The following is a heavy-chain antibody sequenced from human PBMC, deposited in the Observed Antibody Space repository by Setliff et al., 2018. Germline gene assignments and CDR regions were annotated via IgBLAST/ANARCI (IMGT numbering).Heavy chain of an antibody. D-gene: IGHD2-21*02. CDR2: TSSGSNSI. J-gene: IGHJ6*03. CDR3: AKSGGDHCCPLYHHYYMDV. V-gene: IGHV3-48*01. Sequence: QPGGSLRLSCAASGFTFSIYSMNWVRQAPGKGLEWISYTSSGSNSIYYADSVMGRFTISRDNDRNFLYLQMNRLSPEDTAVYYCAKSGGDHCCPLYHHYYMDVWGTGTTVTVSS. CDR1: GFTFSIYS.